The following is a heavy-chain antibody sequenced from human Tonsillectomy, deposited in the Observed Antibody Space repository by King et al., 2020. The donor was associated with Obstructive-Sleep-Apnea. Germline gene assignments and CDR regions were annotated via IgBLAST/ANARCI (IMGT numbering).Heavy chain of an antibody. CDR3: ASSYYYDSSGSYGWFDP. Sequence: QLQESGPGLVKPSETLSLTCTVSGGSISSYYWSWIRQPPGKGLEWIGYIYYSGSTNYNPSLKSRVTISVDTSKNQFSLKLSSVTAADTAVYYCASSYYYDSSGSYGWFDPWGQGTLVTVSS. D-gene: IGHD3-22*01. CDR2: IYYSGST. J-gene: IGHJ5*02. V-gene: IGHV4-59*08. CDR1: GGSISSYY.